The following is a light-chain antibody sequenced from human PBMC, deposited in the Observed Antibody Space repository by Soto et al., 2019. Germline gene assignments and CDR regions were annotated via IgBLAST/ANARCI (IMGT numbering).Light chain of an antibody. CDR1: QAVLHGPNNKNY. CDR3: LQYYTLPRT. V-gene: IGKV4-1*01. J-gene: IGKJ1*01. CDR2: WAS. Sequence: DIVMTQSPDSLAVSLGERATINCKSSQAVLHGPNNKNYLAWYQQKAGRPPKLLIYWASARESGVPDRFSGSGSGTDFTLTISSLQAEDVAVYFCLQYYTLPRTFGPGTKVEVK.